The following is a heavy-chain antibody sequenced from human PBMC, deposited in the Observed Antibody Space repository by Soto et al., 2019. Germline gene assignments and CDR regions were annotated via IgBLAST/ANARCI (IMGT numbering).Heavy chain of an antibody. CDR2: ISWDGGST. V-gene: IGHV3-43*01. J-gene: IGHJ4*02. Sequence: GGSLRLSCAASGFTFDDYTMHWVRQAPGKGLEWVSLISWDGGSTYYADSVKGRFTISRDNSKSSLYLQMNSLRTEDTALYYCAKDNFPGTFDYWGQGTLVTAPQ. CDR3: AKDNFPGTFDY. CDR1: GFTFDDYT.